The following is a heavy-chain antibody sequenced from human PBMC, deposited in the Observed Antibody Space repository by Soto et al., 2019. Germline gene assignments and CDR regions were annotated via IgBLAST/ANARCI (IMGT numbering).Heavy chain of an antibody. Sequence: ASVKVCCKASGYTFTGYYMHWVRQAPGQGLEWMGWINPNSGGTNYAQKFQGWVTMTRDTSISTAYMELSRLRSDDTAVYYCAVDRGYHSGYGMDVWGQGTTVTVSS. CDR2: INPNSGGT. D-gene: IGHD5-12*01. CDR1: GYTFTGYY. J-gene: IGHJ6*02. V-gene: IGHV1-2*04. CDR3: AVDRGYHSGYGMDV.